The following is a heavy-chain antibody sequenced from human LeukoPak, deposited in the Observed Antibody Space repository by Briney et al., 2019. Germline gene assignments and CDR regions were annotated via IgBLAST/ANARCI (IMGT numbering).Heavy chain of an antibody. D-gene: IGHD3-22*01. CDR3: ARGSRITMIVVADDAFDI. CDR2: IYTSGST. V-gene: IGHV4-61*02. Sequence: SETLSLTCTVSGGSISSGSYYWSWIRQPAGKGLEWIGRIYTSGSTNYNPSLKSRVTISVDTSKNQFSLKLISVTAADTAVYYCARGSRITMIVVADDAFDIWGQGTMVTVSS. J-gene: IGHJ3*02. CDR1: GGSISSGSYY.